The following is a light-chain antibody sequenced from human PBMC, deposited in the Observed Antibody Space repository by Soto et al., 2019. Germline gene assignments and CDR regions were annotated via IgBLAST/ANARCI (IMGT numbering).Light chain of an antibody. CDR2: EGS. J-gene: IGLJ1*01. CDR3: GSYAGSAYV. Sequence: QSVLTQPASVSGSPGQSITISCTGTSSDVGSYNLVSWYQQHPGKAPKLMIYEGSKRPSGVSNRFSGSKSGNTASLTISGLQAEDEADYYCGSYAGSAYVFGTGTKVTVL. CDR1: SSDVGSYNL. V-gene: IGLV2-23*01.